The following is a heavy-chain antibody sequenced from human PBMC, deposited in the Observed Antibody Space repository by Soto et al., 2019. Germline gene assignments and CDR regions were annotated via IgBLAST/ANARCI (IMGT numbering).Heavy chain of an antibody. J-gene: IGHJ4*02. V-gene: IGHV3-73*02. D-gene: IGHD5-18*01. Sequence: DVQLVESGGGLVQPGGSLKLSCATSGFSFSVTAMHWVRQAPGKGLEWVGRIRTKPNNYATTYAASVTGRFTISRDDSKKSVYLQMNSLKTEDTAVYYCTRPEAALGYPEAFDSWGQAALVTVSS. CDR1: GFSFSVTA. CDR3: TRPEAALGYPEAFDS. CDR2: IRTKPNNYAT.